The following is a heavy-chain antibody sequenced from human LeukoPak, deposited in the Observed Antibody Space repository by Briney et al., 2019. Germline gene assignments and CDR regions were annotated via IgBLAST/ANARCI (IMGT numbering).Heavy chain of an antibody. CDR3: MSASRGWYFDY. J-gene: IGHJ4*02. V-gene: IGHV3-33*01. CDR2: IWNDGSKK. D-gene: IGHD6-19*01. Sequence: GGSLRLACVASGYSFSNNGMHWVRQAPGKGLEWVAVIWNDGSKKYYADSVKGRFTISSDSSKNTLYLQLNSLRVEDTAVYYCMSASRGWYFDYWGQGTLVTVSS. CDR1: GYSFSNNG.